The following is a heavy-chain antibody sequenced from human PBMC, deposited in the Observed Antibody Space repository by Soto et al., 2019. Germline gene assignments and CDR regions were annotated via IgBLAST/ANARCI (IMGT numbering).Heavy chain of an antibody. CDR2: ISWNSGSI. Sequence: EVQLVESGGGLVQPGRSLRLSCAASGFTFDDYAMHWVRQAPGKGLEWVSGISWNSGSIGYADSVKGRFTISRDNAKNSLDLQMNSLRAEDTALYYCAKDTNKDIVVVVADAFDYWGQGTLVTVSS. D-gene: IGHD2-15*01. V-gene: IGHV3-9*01. CDR3: AKDTNKDIVVVVADAFDY. CDR1: GFTFDDYA. J-gene: IGHJ4*02.